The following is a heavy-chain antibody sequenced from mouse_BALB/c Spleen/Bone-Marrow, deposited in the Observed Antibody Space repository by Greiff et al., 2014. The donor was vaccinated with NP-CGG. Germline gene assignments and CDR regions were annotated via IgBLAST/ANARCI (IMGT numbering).Heavy chain of an antibody. CDR1: GYTFTSYY. J-gene: IGHJ3*01. CDR2: IYPGDGST. Sequence: VQLQQSGPELVKPGASVKMSCKASGYTFTSYYIHWVKQRPGQGLEWIGWIYPGDGSTKYNEKFKGKTTLTADKYSSTVYMLLSSQTSEDSAIYFCARDDYDYWGQGTLVTVSA. V-gene: IGHV1S56*01. D-gene: IGHD2-4*01. CDR3: ARDDYDY.